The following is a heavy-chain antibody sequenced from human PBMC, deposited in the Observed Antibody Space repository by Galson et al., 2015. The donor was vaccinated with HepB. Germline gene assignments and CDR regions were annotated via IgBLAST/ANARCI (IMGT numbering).Heavy chain of an antibody. CDR3: ARGPHGYLYYNWFHH. J-gene: IGHJ5*02. CDR1: GFTFSIYA. D-gene: IGHD1-1*01. Sequence: SLRLSCAASGFTFSIYAMHWVRQAPGKGLEWVAVISYDGSNKYYADSVKDRFTISRDNSKNTLYLQMNSLRAEDTAVYYCARGPHGYLYYNWFHHWGQGALVTVSS. CDR2: ISYDGSNK. V-gene: IGHV3-30*04.